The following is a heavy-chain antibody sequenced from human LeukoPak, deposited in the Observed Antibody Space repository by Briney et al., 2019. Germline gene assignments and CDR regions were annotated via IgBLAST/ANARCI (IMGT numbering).Heavy chain of an antibody. V-gene: IGHV3-30*02. CDR1: GFTFSSSG. Sequence: GGSLRLSCAASGFTFSSSGMHWVRQAPGKGLEWVAFIRYDGSYKYYADSVRGRFTIPRDNSKNTLYLQMNSLRAEDTAVYYCAKDRGSGGWPNYYYYGMDVWGQGTTVTVSS. D-gene: IGHD3-10*01. J-gene: IGHJ6*02. CDR3: AKDRGSGGWPNYYYYGMDV. CDR2: IRYDGSYK.